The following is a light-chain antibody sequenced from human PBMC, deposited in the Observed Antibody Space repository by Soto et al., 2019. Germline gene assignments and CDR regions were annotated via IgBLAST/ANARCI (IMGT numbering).Light chain of an antibody. V-gene: IGLV1-44*01. J-gene: IGLJ1*01. CDR3: VAWDGGLDGYV. Sequence: QSALTQPPSASGTPGQRVTISCSGSSSNIGSNPVNWYQQLPGTAPKLLIYNNNQRPSGVPDRFSGSKSGTSASLAISGLQSEDEADYYCVAWDGGLDGYVFGTGTKLTVL. CDR1: SSNIGSNP. CDR2: NNN.